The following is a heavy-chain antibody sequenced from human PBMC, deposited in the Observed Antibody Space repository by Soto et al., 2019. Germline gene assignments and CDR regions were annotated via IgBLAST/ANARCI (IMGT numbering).Heavy chain of an antibody. V-gene: IGHV4-59*01. D-gene: IGHD2-21*02. J-gene: IGHJ4*02. CDR1: GGSISSYY. CDR2: IYYSGST. Sequence: SDTLSLTCTVSGGSISSYYWSWIRQPPGKGLEWIGYIYYSGSTNYNPSLKSRVTISVDTSKNQFSLKLSSVTAADTAVYYCARTSAYCGGDCYLYYWGQGTLVTVSS. CDR3: ARTSAYCGGDCYLYY.